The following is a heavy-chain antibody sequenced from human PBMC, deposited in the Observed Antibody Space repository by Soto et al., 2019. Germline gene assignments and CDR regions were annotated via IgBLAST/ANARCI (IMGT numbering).Heavy chain of an antibody. J-gene: IGHJ4*02. V-gene: IGHV4-30-4*01. CDR1: GGSISSVYDC. D-gene: IGHD7-27*01. CDR3: ARGPSGDKVDY. CDR2: IYNGGST. Sequence: QVQLQESGPILVKPSQTLSLTCTVSGGSISSVYDCWSWIRQTPDKGLEWIGRIYNGGSTYNNPSLTSRLTISVDTSKNQFSLQLRSVSAADTAVYYCARGPSGDKVDYWGQGTLVTVSS.